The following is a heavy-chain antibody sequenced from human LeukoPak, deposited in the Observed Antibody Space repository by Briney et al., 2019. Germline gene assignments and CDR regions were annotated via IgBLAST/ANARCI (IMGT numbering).Heavy chain of an antibody. V-gene: IGHV3-23*01. CDR2: ISGSGGST. CDR3: AKRPYRYYFDY. Sequence: GGSLRLSCAASGFAFSKYAMSWVRQAPGKGLEWVSAISGSGGSTYYADSVKGRFTISRDNSKNTLYLQMNSLRAEDTAVYYCAKRPYRYYFDYWGQGTLVTVSS. D-gene: IGHD1-14*01. J-gene: IGHJ4*02. CDR1: GFAFSKYA.